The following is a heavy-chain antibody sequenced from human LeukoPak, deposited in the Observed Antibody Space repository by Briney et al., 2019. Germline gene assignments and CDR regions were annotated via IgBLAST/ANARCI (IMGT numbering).Heavy chain of an antibody. Sequence: SVKVSCKASGGTFSSYAISWVRQAPGQGVEWMGGIIPIFGTANYAQKFQGRVTITTDESTSTAYMELSSLRSEDTAVYYCARDQNSSSWDTLDYWGQGTLVTVSS. CDR1: GGTFSSYA. D-gene: IGHD6-13*01. CDR2: IIPIFGTA. CDR3: ARDQNSSSWDTLDY. V-gene: IGHV1-69*05. J-gene: IGHJ4*02.